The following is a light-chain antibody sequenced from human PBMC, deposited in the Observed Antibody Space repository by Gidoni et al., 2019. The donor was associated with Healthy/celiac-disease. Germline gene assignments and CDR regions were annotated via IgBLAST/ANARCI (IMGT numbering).Light chain of an antibody. CDR1: QSLDRF. V-gene: IGKV1-39*01. CDR2: AAS. Sequence: VKIPQSPSSLSATVGDRVTITCRASQSLDRFLNWYQQIPGKAPKLLIYAASTLQSGVPSRFSGSGSGTQFTLTITSLHPEDSATYFCQQSQGTPWTFGQGTKVEIK. CDR3: QQSQGTPWT. J-gene: IGKJ1*01.